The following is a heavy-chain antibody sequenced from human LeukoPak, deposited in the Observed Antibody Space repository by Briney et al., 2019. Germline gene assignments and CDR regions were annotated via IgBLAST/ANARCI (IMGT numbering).Heavy chain of an antibody. V-gene: IGHV3-21*01. D-gene: IGHD4-23*01. CDR1: GFTFGTYA. Sequence: GGSLRLSCAASGFTFGTYAINWVRQAPGKGLEWVSSINSAGTSKKYADSLKGRFTISRDNAKNSLFLQLSSLRDEDTAVYYCARGRNAGGPYYSDYWGQGTLVTVSS. CDR2: INSAGTSK. CDR3: ARGRNAGGPYYSDY. J-gene: IGHJ4*02.